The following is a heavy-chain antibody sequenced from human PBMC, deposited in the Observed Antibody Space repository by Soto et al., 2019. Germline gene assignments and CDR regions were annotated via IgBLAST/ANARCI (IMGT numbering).Heavy chain of an antibody. J-gene: IGHJ4*02. CDR3: ARSAPQYYYDSSGYYPDY. Sequence: SGKVSCKASGGTFISYAISWVRQAPGQGLEWMGGIIPIFGTANYAQKFQGRVTITADESTSTAYMELSSLRSEDTAVYYCARSAPQYYYDSSGYYPDYWGQGTLVTVSS. CDR2: IIPIFGTA. CDR1: GGTFISYA. V-gene: IGHV1-69*13. D-gene: IGHD3-22*01.